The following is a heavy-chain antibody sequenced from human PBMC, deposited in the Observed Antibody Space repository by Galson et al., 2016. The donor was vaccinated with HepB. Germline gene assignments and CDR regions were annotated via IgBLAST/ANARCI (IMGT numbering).Heavy chain of an antibody. CDR2: IKSKDAGGTT. CDR1: GFTFSSYE. Sequence: SLRLSCAASGFTFSSYEMHWVRQAPGKGLEWVGRIKSKDAGGTTDYAAPVKGRFSVSRDDSENTLYLQMNSLKTEDTGVYYCTIARYSSGDYYTYWGQGTLVTVSS. J-gene: IGHJ4*02. V-gene: IGHV3-15*01. CDR3: TIARYSSGDYYTY. D-gene: IGHD3-10*01.